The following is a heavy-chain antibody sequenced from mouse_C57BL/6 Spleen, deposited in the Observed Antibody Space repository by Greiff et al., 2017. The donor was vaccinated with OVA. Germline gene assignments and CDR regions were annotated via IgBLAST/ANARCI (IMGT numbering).Heavy chain of an antibody. V-gene: IGHV1-82*01. J-gene: IGHJ2*01. Sequence: VQLQQSGPELVKPGASVKISCKASGYAFSSSWMNWVKQRPGKGLEWIGRIYPGDGDTNYNGKFKGKATLTADKSSSTAYMQLSSLTSEDSAVYFCARERLGAFDYWGQGTTLTVSS. CDR2: IYPGDGDT. D-gene: IGHD4-1*01. CDR1: GYAFSSSW. CDR3: ARERLGAFDY.